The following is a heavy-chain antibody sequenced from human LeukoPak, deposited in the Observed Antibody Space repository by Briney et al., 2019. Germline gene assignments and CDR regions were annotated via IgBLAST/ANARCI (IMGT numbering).Heavy chain of an antibody. CDR3: ARAGGSGSYLFAPN. Sequence: GGSLRLSCAASGFTFSSYGMHWVRQAPGKGLEWVSSISGSSTYKYYADSVKGRFTISRDNAKNSLYLQMNSLRVEDTAVYYCARAGGSGSYLFAPNWGQGTLVTVSS. J-gene: IGHJ4*02. D-gene: IGHD3-10*01. V-gene: IGHV3-21*01. CDR2: ISGSSTYK. CDR1: GFTFSSYG.